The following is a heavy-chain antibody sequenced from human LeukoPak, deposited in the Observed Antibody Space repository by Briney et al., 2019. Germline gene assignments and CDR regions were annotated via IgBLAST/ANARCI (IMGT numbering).Heavy chain of an antibody. Sequence: SETLSLTCTVSGGSISSSSYYWGWIRQPPGKGLEWIGRIYYSGSTYYNPSLKSRVTITVDTSKNQFSLKLGSVTAADTAVYYCASTVTTAAYYYYYMDVWGKGTTVTISS. D-gene: IGHD4-17*01. V-gene: IGHV4-39*01. CDR3: ASTVTTAAYYYYYMDV. CDR2: IYYSGST. CDR1: GGSISSSSYY. J-gene: IGHJ6*03.